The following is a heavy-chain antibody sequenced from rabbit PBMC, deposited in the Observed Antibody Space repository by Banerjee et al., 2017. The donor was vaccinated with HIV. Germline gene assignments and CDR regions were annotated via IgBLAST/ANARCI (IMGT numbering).Heavy chain of an antibody. CDR2: IYTGSNGNT. CDR3: ASDAGSSGYKYFKL. V-gene: IGHV1S40*01. CDR1: GFSFSSNSY. Sequence: QSLEESGGDLVKPGASLTLTCTASGFSFSSNSYMSWVRQAPGKGLEWIACIYTGSNGNTYYATWAKGRFTISKTSSTTVTLQMTSLSAADTATYFCASDAGSSGYKYFKLWGPGTLVTVS. J-gene: IGHJ4*01. D-gene: IGHD8-1*01.